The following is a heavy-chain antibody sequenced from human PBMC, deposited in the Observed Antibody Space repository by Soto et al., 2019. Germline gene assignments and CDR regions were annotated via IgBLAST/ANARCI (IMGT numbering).Heavy chain of an antibody. V-gene: IGHV3-23*01. J-gene: IGHJ5*02. CDR3: AKGRGGFDP. CDR1: GFPFSSSA. Sequence: EVQLLESGGGSVQPGGSLRLSCAASGFPFSSSAMTWVRQAPGKGLEWVSVISVSGDSTYYADSLKGRFTISRDNSKNTLYLQMNSLRAEDSAVYYCAKGRGGFDPWGQGTLVTVSS. D-gene: IGHD3-10*01. CDR2: ISVSGDST.